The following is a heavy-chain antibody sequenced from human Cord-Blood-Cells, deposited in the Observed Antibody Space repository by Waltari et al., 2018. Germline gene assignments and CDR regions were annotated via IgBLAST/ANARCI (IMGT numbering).Heavy chain of an antibody. Sequence: VQLVQSGAEVTKPESPVNVPCKAYGGTVSSDAISWGRQAPGQGREWMGGIIPIFGTANSGQKFQGRVKITADESTSTAYMELSSLGSEDTAVYYCARGGFREYSYGYFDYWGQGTLVTVSS. CDR2: IIPIFGTA. CDR3: ARGGFREYSYGYFDY. D-gene: IGHD5-18*01. V-gene: IGHV1-69*12. J-gene: IGHJ4*02. CDR1: GGTVSSDA.